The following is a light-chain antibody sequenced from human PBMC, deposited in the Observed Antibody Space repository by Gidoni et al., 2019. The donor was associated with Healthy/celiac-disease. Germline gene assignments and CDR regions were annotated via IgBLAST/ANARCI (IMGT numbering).Light chain of an antibody. J-gene: IGLJ1*01. Sequence: QSALTQPASVSGSPGQSITRSCTGTSSDVGGYNYVSWYQQHPGKAPILMIYDVSNRPSGVSNRFSGSKSGNTASLTIPGLQAEDEADYYCSSYTSSSTLFGTGTKVTVL. CDR2: DVS. CDR3: SSYTSSSTL. CDR1: SSDVGGYNY. V-gene: IGLV2-14*01.